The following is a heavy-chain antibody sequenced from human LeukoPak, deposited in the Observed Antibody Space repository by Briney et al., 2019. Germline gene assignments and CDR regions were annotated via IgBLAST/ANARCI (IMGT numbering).Heavy chain of an antibody. CDR2: ISSSSSYI. J-gene: IGHJ4*02. CDR3: ARGRRDSSGIVY. Sequence: GGSLRLSCAASGFTFSSYSMNWVRQAPGKGLEWVSSISSSSSYIYYADSVKGRFTISRDNAKNSLYLQMNSLRAEDTVVYYCARGRRDSSGIVYWGQGTLVTVSS. CDR1: GFTFSSYS. V-gene: IGHV3-21*01. D-gene: IGHD3-22*01.